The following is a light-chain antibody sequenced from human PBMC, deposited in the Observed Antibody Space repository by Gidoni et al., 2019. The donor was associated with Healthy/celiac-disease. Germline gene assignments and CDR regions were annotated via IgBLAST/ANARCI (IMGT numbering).Light chain of an antibody. J-gene: IGKJ5*01. V-gene: IGKV1-39*01. CDR3: QQSYSTPIT. CDR2: AES. Sequence: DIQMTQSPYSLSASVGDRVTITCRASQSISSYLNWYQQKPGKAPKLLIYAESSLQSGVPSMFSGIGSGTDFTLTISSLQPEDFATYYCQQSYSTPITFGQGTRLEIK. CDR1: QSISSY.